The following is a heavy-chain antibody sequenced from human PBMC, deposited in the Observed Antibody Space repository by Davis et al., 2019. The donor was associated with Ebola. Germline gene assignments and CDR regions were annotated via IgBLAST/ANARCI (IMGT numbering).Heavy chain of an antibody. J-gene: IGHJ5*02. Sequence: PGGSLRLSCAASGFTVSSNYMSWVRQAPGKGLEWVSVIYSGGSTYYADSVKGRFTISRDNSKNTLYLQMNSLRAEDTAVYYCAREVYSSSSGWFDPWGQGTLVTVSS. CDR1: GFTVSSNY. V-gene: IGHV3-53*01. CDR3: AREVYSSSSGWFDP. D-gene: IGHD6-6*01. CDR2: IYSGGST.